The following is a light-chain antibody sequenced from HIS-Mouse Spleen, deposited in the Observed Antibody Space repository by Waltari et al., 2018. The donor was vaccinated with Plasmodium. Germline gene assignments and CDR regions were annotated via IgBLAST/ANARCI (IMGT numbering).Light chain of an antibody. V-gene: IGLV3-10*01. CDR1: PLPKTF. J-gene: IGLJ3*02. CDR3: YSTDSSGNHRV. CDR2: EDS. Sequence: SYELTQPPSVSVFPGQTARLNCSGDPLPKTFAFWYQQKSGQAPVLVIYEDSKRPSGIPERFSGSSSGTMATLTISGAQVEDEADYYCYSTDSSGNHRVFGGGTKLTVL.